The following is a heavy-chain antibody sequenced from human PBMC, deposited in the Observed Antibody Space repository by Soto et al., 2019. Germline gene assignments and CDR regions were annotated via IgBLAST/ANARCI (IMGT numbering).Heavy chain of an antibody. CDR1: GGSISSGGYY. Sequence: PXETLSLTCTVSGGSISSGGYYWSWIRQHPGKGLEWIGYIYYSGSTYYNPSLKSRVTISVDTSKNQFSLKLSSVTAADTAVYYCARSPDWGSSPNWFDHWGHGPLVTVSS. J-gene: IGHJ5*02. CDR2: IYYSGST. CDR3: ARSPDWGSSPNWFDH. V-gene: IGHV4-31*03. D-gene: IGHD7-27*01.